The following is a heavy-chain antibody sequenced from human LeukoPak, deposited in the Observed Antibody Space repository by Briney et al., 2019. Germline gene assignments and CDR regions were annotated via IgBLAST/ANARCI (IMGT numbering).Heavy chain of an antibody. CDR1: GFTFSSYG. V-gene: IGHV3-30*02. CDR2: IRYDGSNK. CDR3: AKTARIVVVPAAHANYYYYMDV. D-gene: IGHD2-2*01. Sequence: GGSLRLSCAASGFTFSSYGMHWVRQAPGKGLEWVAFIRYDGSNKYYADSVKGRFTISRDNSKNTLYLKMNSLRADDTAVYYCAKTARIVVVPAAHANYYYYMDVWGKGTTVTISS. J-gene: IGHJ6*03.